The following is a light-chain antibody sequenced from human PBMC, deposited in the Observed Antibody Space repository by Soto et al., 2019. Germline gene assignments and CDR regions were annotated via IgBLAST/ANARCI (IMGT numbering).Light chain of an antibody. CDR1: QSVGDTF. Sequence: EIVLTQSPGTLSLSPGEKATLSCRASQSVGDTFLSWYQQKPGLAPRLLIYGVSNRDTGIPDRFSGSGSGTDFILTISRLEPEDVALYYCGQFVSSPPRTFGQGTKVEIK. J-gene: IGKJ1*01. V-gene: IGKV3-20*01. CDR2: GVS. CDR3: GQFVSSPPRT.